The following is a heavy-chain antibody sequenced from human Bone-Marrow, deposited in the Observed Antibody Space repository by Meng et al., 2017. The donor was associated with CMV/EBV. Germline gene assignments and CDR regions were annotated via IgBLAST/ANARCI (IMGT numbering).Heavy chain of an antibody. J-gene: IGHJ5*02. CDR1: GYTFTGYY. Sequence: ASVKVSCKASGYTFTGYYMHWVRQAPGQGLEWMGWIHPNSGGPNYAQKFQGRVTMTRDTSISTAYMALSRLSSDDTAVYYCAREHKVRPYQLLRGWFDPWGQGTLVTVSS. CDR2: IHPNSGGP. V-gene: IGHV1-2*02. D-gene: IGHD2-2*01. CDR3: AREHKVRPYQLLRGWFDP.